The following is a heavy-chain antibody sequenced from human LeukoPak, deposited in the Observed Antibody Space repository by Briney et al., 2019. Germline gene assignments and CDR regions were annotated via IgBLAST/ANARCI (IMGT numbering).Heavy chain of an antibody. CDR2: ISSDGSST. CDR3: ARDQRVTGRPDIDY. CDR1: GCTFRNHW. D-gene: IGHD6-6*01. Sequence: GVSLSLSCAASGCTFRNHWMHLVRQTPGKELICLSRISSDGSSTTYEDSVKGRFTISRDNAKNKLYLQINNLSAEDTAMYYCARDQRVTGRPDIDYWGQGTLVIVSS. J-gene: IGHJ4*02. V-gene: IGHV3-74*03.